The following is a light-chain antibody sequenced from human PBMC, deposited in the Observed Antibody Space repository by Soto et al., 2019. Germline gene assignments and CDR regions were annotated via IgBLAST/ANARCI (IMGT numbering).Light chain of an antibody. V-gene: IGLV2-14*03. Sequence: QSVLTQPASVSGSPGQSITISCTVTSGDVGAYNFVSWHQQHPGKAPKLMIYNVYDRPSGISYRFSGSKSGNTASLTISGLQGEDEADYYCSAYTVSRTYVFGTGTKVTVL. CDR1: SGDVGAYNF. CDR2: NVY. CDR3: SAYTVSRTYV. J-gene: IGLJ1*01.